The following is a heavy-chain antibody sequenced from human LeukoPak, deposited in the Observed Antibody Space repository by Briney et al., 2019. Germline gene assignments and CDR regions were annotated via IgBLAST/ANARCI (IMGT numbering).Heavy chain of an antibody. CDR1: GYTFTGYY. D-gene: IGHD3-10*01. Sequence: ASVKVSCKASGYTFTGYYMHWVRQAPGQGLEWMGWVNPNSGGTNYAQKFQGRVTVTRDTSISTAYMELSRLRSDDTAVYYCARLITMVRGVIIHAFDIWGQGTMVTVSS. V-gene: IGHV1-2*02. CDR2: VNPNSGGT. J-gene: IGHJ3*02. CDR3: ARLITMVRGVIIHAFDI.